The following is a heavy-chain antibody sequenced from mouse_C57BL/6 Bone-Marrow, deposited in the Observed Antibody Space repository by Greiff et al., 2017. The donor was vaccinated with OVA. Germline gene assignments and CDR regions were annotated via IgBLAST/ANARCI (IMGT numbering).Heavy chain of an antibody. Sequence: EVKLMESGGGLVQPKGSLKLSCAASGFSFNTYAMNWVRQAPGKGLEWVARIRSKSNNYATYYADSVKDRFTISRDDSESMLYLQMNNLKTEDTAMYYCVRHKSNYGYFDVWGTGTTVTVSS. D-gene: IGHD1-3*01. V-gene: IGHV10-1*01. CDR2: IRSKSNNYAT. CDR3: VRHKSNYGYFDV. J-gene: IGHJ1*03. CDR1: GFSFNTYA.